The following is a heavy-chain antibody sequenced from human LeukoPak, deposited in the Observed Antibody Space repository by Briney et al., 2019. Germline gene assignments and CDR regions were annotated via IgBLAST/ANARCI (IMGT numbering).Heavy chain of an antibody. J-gene: IGHJ4*02. D-gene: IGHD3-10*01. CDR1: GITLSNYG. CDR3: AKRGVVIRVFLVGFHKEAYYFDS. V-gene: IGHV3-23*01. Sequence: GGSLRLSCAVSGITLSNYGMSWVRQAPGKGLEWVAGLSGSGGGTNYADSVQGRFTISRDIPKNTLYLQMNSLRAEDTAVHFCAKRGVVIRVFLVGFHKEAYYFDSWGQGALVTVSS. CDR2: LSGSGGGT.